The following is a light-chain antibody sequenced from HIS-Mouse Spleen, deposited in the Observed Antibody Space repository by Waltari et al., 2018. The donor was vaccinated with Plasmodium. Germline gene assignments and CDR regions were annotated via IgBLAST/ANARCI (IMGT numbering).Light chain of an antibody. J-gene: IGLJ2*01. CDR2: SNN. Sequence: QSVLTQPPSASGTPGQRVTISCSGSSSNIGSNTVNWYQQLPGTAPKLLIYSNNQRPSAAPDRFSGSKSGTSASLAISGLQSEDEADYYCAAWDDSLNGVVFGGGTKLTVL. CDR3: AAWDDSLNGVV. V-gene: IGLV1-44*01. CDR1: SSNIGSNT.